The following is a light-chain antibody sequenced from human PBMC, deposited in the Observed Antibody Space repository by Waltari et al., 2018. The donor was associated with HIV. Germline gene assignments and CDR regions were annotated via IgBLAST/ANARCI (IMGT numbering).Light chain of an antibody. CDR3: AVWDDSVNGYV. J-gene: IGLJ1*01. Sequence: QSALTQPPSTSGTPGKRVTISCSGSSANIGKYVVNWFQQVPGTAPKLLVSGRDQRPSGVPDRFSGSKSGTSGSLAISGLQSEDEGDYYCAVWDDSVNGYVFGTGTKVTVL. CDR1: SANIGKYV. CDR2: GRD. V-gene: IGLV1-44*01.